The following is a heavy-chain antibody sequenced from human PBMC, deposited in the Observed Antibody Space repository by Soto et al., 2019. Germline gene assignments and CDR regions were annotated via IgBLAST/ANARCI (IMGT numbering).Heavy chain of an antibody. J-gene: IGHJ4*02. Sequence: QLQLQESGPGLVKPSETLSLTCTVSGGSISRSSYYWGWIRQPPGKGLEWIGSVYYSGTTHYSPSLTSRVTMSVDTSKNQFSLKLTSVTAADTAVYYCATTADHWGQGTLVTVSS. CDR1: GGSISRSSYY. CDR2: VYYSGTT. D-gene: IGHD2-21*02. V-gene: IGHV4-39*01. CDR3: ATTADH.